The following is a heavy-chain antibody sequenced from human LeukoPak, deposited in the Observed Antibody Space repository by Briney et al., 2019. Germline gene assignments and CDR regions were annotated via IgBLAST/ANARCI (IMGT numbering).Heavy chain of an antibody. V-gene: IGHV4-59*01. CDR2: IHYSVST. CDR1: GGSISSYF. CDR3: AGVDRREGYPVHFDY. J-gene: IGHJ4*02. D-gene: IGHD5-24*01. Sequence: SETLSLTCTVSGGSISSYFWSWIPQPPGKGLEWIGYIHYSVSTNYNPSLKSRVTLSLDTSRNHFFPTMSPATAPDPALFYLAGVDRREGYPVHFDYWGQGTLVTVSS.